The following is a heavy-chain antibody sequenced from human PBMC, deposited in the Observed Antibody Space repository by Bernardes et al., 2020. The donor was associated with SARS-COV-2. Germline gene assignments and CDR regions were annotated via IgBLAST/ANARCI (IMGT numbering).Heavy chain of an antibody. V-gene: IGHV1-24*01. CDR3: ATGPAYCGGDCWWFDP. Sequence: ASVQVSCKVSGYTLTELSMHWVRQAPGKGLEWMGGFDPEDGETIYAQKFQGRVTMTEDTSTDTAYMELSSLRSEDTAVYYCATGPAYCGGDCWWFDPWGQGTLVTVSS. J-gene: IGHJ5*02. D-gene: IGHD2-21*02. CDR1: GYTLTELS. CDR2: FDPEDGET.